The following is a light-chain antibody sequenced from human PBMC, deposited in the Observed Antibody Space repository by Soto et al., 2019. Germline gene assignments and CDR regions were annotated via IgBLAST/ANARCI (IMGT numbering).Light chain of an antibody. CDR3: QESYSALWGT. J-gene: IGKJ1*01. CDR2: GAS. V-gene: IGKV1-39*01. Sequence: IQMTQSPSALSASVGDRVTITCRASQGIRDDLGWYQQKPGEAPKALIYGASNLQSGVPSRFSASGSGTDFTLTISSLQPEDFATYYCQESYSALWGTCGQGTKVDIK. CDR1: QGIRDD.